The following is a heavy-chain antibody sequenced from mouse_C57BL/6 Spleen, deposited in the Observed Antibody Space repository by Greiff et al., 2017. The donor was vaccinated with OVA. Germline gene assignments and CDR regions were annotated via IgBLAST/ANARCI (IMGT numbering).Heavy chain of an antibody. CDR2: IDPENGDT. V-gene: IGHV14-4*01. J-gene: IGHJ2*01. Sequence: EVKLVESGAELVRPGASVKLSCTASGFNIKDDYMHWVKQRPEQGLEWIGWIDPENGDTEYASKFQGKATITADTSSNTAYLQLSSLTSEDTAVYYCTTYYYGIDYWGQGTTLTVSS. D-gene: IGHD1-1*01. CDR3: TTYYYGIDY. CDR1: GFNIKDDY.